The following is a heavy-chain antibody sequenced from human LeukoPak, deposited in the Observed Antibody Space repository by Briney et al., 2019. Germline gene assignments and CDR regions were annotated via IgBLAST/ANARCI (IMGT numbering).Heavy chain of an antibody. CDR1: GGSISSGGYY. Sequence: SETLSLTCTVSGGSISSGGYYWSWIRQPPGKGLEWIGYIYHSGSTHYNPSLKSRVTISLDTSKNQFSLKLTSVTAADTAVYYCARETNSYGPLGYWGQGTLVSVSS. CDR3: ARETNSYGPLGY. J-gene: IGHJ4*02. V-gene: IGHV4-30-4*08. CDR2: IYHSGST. D-gene: IGHD3-10*01.